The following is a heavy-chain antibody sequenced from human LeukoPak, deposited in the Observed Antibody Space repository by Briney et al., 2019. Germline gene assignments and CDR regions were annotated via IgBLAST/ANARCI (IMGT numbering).Heavy chain of an antibody. CDR1: GDSISSGGYY. CDR3: ARDIVHKWFDH. D-gene: IGHD2-8*01. CDR2: IYYSGST. V-gene: IGHV4-31*03. Sequence: PSQTLSLTCTVSGDSISSGGYYWSWIRQHPGKGLEWIGYIYYSGSTYYNPSLKSRVTISVDTSKNQFSLKLSSVTAADTAVYYCARDIVHKWFDHWGQGTLVTVSS. J-gene: IGHJ5*02.